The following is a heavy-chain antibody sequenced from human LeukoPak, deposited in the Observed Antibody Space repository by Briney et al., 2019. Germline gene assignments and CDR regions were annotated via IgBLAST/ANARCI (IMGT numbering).Heavy chain of an antibody. D-gene: IGHD3-3*01. CDR2: ISYDGSNK. CDR3: AKFAGRHYDFWSGPTSDGAFDI. Sequence: GGSLRLSCAASGFTFSSYGMHWVRQAPGKGLEWVAVISYDGSNKYYADSVKGRFTISRDNSKNTLYLQMNSLRAEDTAVYYCAKFAGRHYDFWSGPTSDGAFDIWGQGTMVTVSS. V-gene: IGHV3-30*18. J-gene: IGHJ3*02. CDR1: GFTFSSYG.